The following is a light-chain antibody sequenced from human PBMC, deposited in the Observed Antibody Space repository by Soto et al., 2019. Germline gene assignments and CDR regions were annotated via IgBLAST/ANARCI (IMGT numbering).Light chain of an antibody. CDR1: QSISSY. V-gene: IGKV1-39*01. CDR3: HQSYSTPIT. Sequence: DIQITQSPGSRSTSAGDRVTITCRASQSISSYLTWHQEKPGKAPKLLIYAASSLQSGVPSRFSGSGSGTDFTLTISSLQPEDFATYYCHQSYSTPITFGQGTRLEIK. CDR2: AAS. J-gene: IGKJ5*01.